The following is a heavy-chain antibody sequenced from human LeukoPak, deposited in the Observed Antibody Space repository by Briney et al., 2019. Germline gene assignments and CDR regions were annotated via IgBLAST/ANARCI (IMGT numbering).Heavy chain of an antibody. CDR1: GGSMGTYY. CDR2: IYYSGST. CDR3: ARALWLGYNWFDP. D-gene: IGHD5-18*01. J-gene: IGHJ5*02. V-gene: IGHV4-59*01. Sequence: PSETLSLTCTVSGGSMGTYYWSWIRQPPGKGLEWIGYIYYSGSTNYNPSLKSRVTISVDTSKNQFSLKLSSVTAADTAVYYCARALWLGYNWFDPWGQGTLVTVSS.